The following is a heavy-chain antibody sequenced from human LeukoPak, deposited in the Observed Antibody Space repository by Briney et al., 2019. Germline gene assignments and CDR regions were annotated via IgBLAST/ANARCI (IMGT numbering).Heavy chain of an antibody. CDR1: GGSISSGSYY. J-gene: IGHJ4*02. V-gene: IGHV4-61*02. D-gene: IGHD5-18*01. Sequence: SETLSLTCTVSGGSISSGSYYWGWIRQPAGKGLEWIGRIYSSGSTNYNPSLKSRVTISQDKSKNHFSLKLSSVTAADTAVYYCARGLFTAMVTDHNIFDYWGQGTLVTVSS. CDR3: ARGLFTAMVTDHNIFDY. CDR2: IYSSGST.